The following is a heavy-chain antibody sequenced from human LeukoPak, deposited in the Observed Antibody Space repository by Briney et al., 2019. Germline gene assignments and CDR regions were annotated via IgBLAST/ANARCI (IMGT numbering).Heavy chain of an antibody. CDR2: IIPILGIA. D-gene: IGHD6-13*01. V-gene: IGHV1-69*04. J-gene: IGHJ4*02. CDR3: ARDSTGIMAAAKYDY. Sequence: SVKVSCKASGGTFSSYAISWVRQAPGQGLEWMGRIIPILGIANYAQKFQGRVTITADKSTSTAYMELSSLRSEDTAVYYCARDSTGIMAAAKYDYWGQGTLVTVSS. CDR1: GGTFSSYA.